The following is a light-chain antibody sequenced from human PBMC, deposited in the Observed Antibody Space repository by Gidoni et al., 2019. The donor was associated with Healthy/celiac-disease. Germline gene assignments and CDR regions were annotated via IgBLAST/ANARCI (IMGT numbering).Light chain of an antibody. CDR2: GAS. J-gene: IGKJ3*01. CDR1: QSISSSY. Sequence: ELVLPQSPGTLSLSPGERATLSCRASQSISSSYLAWYQQKPGQAPRLLIYGASSRATGIPDRFSGSGSGTDFTLTISRMEPEDFVVYYCQQYGSSPFTFGPXTKVDIK. V-gene: IGKV3-20*01. CDR3: QQYGSSPFT.